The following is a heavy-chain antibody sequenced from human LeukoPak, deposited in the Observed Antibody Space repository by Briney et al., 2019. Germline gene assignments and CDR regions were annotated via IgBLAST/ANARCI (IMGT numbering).Heavy chain of an antibody. CDR1: GFIFDNFA. V-gene: IGHV3-30*03. CDR3: ARDRNVVGADFDS. D-gene: IGHD2-15*01. J-gene: IGHJ5*01. Sequence: GESLRLSCAASGFIFDNFAIHWVRQPPGKGLEWVSIVSFDGTNNFYADSVKGRFIVSRDSSNNTVYLHMNSLRPDDTAVYFCARDRNVVGADFDSWGQGTLVTVSS. CDR2: VSFDGTNN.